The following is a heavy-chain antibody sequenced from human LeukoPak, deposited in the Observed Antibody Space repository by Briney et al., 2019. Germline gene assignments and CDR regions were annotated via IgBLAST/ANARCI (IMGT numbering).Heavy chain of an antibody. CDR1: GFTFSSNA. Sequence: GRSLRLSCAASGFTFSSNAMHWVLQAPGKGLEWVAVISYDGSNKYYADSVKGRFTISRDNSKNTLYLQMNSLRAEDTAVYYCARDLGGYDMSYFDYWGQGTLVTVSS. V-gene: IGHV3-30-3*01. CDR3: ARDLGGYDMSYFDY. J-gene: IGHJ4*02. D-gene: IGHD5-12*01. CDR2: ISYDGSNK.